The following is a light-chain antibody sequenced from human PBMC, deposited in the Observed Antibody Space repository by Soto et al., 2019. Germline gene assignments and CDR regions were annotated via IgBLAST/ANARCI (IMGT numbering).Light chain of an antibody. CDR3: QQYLNSPRT. CDR2: DAS. Sequence: EIVMTQSPATLSVSPGERATLSCRASQSVSSNLAWYQQKPGQAPRLLIYDASIRATGIPDRISGSGSERDFTLTISRLEPEDAAVYYCQQYLNSPRTFGQGTKVDIK. V-gene: IGKV3D-15*01. CDR1: QSVSSN. J-gene: IGKJ1*01.